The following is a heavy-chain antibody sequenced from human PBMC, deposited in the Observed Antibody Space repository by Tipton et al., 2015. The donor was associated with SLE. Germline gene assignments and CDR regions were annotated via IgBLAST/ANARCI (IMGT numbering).Heavy chain of an antibody. CDR3: AGDKWGEYTASTGYFWSFDP. J-gene: IGHJ5*02. D-gene: IGHD3-9*01. CDR1: GGSISSYY. V-gene: IGHV4-4*07. CDR2: IYTSGST. Sequence: TLSLTCTVSGGSISSYYWSWFRQPAGKGLEWIGRIYTSGSTIYNPSLESRLTISVDTSKNQFSLNLSSLTAADTAVYFCAGDKWGEYTASTGYFWSFDPWGQGIPVTVSS.